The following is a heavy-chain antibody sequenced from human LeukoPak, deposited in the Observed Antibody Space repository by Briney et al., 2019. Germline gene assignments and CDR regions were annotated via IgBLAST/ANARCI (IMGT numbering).Heavy chain of an antibody. V-gene: IGHV4-59*01. CDR2: VYQSGIT. Sequence: SETLSLTCTVSGGSISSYFWTWIRQPPGKGLEWMGYVYQSGITNYNPSLKSRVSISVDTSRNQFSLRLSSVTAADTALYYCARIDTYYYDSSGYYSAFDIWGQGTIVTVSS. CDR3: ARIDTYYYDSSGYYSAFDI. CDR1: GGSISSYF. D-gene: IGHD3-22*01. J-gene: IGHJ3*02.